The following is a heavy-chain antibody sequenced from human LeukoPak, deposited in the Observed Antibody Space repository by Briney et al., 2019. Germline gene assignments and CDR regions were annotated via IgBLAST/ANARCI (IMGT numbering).Heavy chain of an antibody. CDR3: ARGGLLWFGELWGDY. CDR2: ISYDGSNK. Sequence: PGRSLRLSCAASGFTFSSYAMHWVRRAPGKGLEWVAVISYDGSNKYYADSVKGRFTISRDNSKNTLYLQMNSLRAEDTAVYYCARGGLLWFGELWGDYWGQGTLVTVSS. V-gene: IGHV3-30*04. J-gene: IGHJ4*02. D-gene: IGHD3-10*01. CDR1: GFTFSSYA.